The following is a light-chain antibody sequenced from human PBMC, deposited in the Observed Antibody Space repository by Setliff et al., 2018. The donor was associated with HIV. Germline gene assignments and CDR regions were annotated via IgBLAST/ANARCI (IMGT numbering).Light chain of an antibody. V-gene: IGLV2-14*01. CDR2: DVS. Sequence: QSALTQPASVSGSPGQSITISCTGTSSVVGGYNYVSWYQQHPGKAPKLMIYDVSKRPSGVSNRLSGSKSGNTASLTISGLQAEDEADYYCSSYTSSSTYVVGTGTKV. CDR3: SSYTSSSTYV. J-gene: IGLJ1*01. CDR1: SSVVGGYNY.